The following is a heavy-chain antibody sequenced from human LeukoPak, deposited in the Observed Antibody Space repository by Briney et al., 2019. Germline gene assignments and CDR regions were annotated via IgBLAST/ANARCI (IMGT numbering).Heavy chain of an antibody. Sequence: GGSLRLSCAASGFTFSSYSMNWVREAPGKGLEWVSSISSSSSYIYYADSVKGRFTISRDNSKNTLYLQMNSLRAEDTAVYYCAIMNGSIAAADLDYWGQGTLVTVSS. J-gene: IGHJ4*02. CDR2: ISSSSSYI. D-gene: IGHD6-13*01. V-gene: IGHV3-21*04. CDR3: AIMNGSIAAADLDY. CDR1: GFTFSSYS.